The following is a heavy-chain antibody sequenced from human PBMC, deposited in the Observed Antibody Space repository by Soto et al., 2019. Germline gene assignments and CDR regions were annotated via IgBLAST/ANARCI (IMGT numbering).Heavy chain of an antibody. Sequence: EVQLVDSGGGLVQPGGSLRLSGAASGFSFISSWMHWVRRAPGKGLVWVSRISGDGSSTTNADSVKGRFTISRDNAKNTLYLQMNSLGADDTAVYYCAKGGGGGNWFDPWGQGTLVTVSS. J-gene: IGHJ5*02. CDR3: AKGGGGGNWFDP. CDR2: ISGDGSST. D-gene: IGHD3-16*01. V-gene: IGHV3-74*01. CDR1: GFSFISSW.